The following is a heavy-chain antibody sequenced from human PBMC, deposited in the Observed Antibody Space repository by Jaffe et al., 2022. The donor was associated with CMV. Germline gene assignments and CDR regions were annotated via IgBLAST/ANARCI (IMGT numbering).Heavy chain of an antibody. D-gene: IGHD5-18*01. CDR1: GFTVSSNY. V-gene: IGHV3-53*01. CDR2: IYSGGST. Sequence: EVQLVESGGGLIQPGGSLRLSCAASGFTVSSNYMSWVRQAPGKGLEWVSVIYSGGSTYYADSVKGRFTISRDNSKNTLYLQMNSLRAEDTAVYYCARGSYSYGSHTYGPPFFDYWGQGTLVTVSS. J-gene: IGHJ4*02. CDR3: ARGSYSYGSHTYGPPFFDY.